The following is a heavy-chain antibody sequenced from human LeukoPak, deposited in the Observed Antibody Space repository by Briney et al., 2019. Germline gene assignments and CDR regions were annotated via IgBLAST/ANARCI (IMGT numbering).Heavy chain of an antibody. Sequence: GRSPRLSCAASGFTFSSYGMHWVRQAPGKGLEWVAVIWYDGSNKYYADSVKGRFTISRDNSKNTLYLQMNSLRAEDTAVYYCASGIAAAGFFDYWGQGTLVTVSS. J-gene: IGHJ4*02. D-gene: IGHD6-13*01. CDR3: ASGIAAAGFFDY. V-gene: IGHV3-33*01. CDR2: IWYDGSNK. CDR1: GFTFSSYG.